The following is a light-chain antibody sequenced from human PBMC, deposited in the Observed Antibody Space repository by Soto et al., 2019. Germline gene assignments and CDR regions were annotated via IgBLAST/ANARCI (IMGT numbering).Light chain of an antibody. CDR3: QQYNSGT. Sequence: DIQITQSPSTLSASVGDRVTITCRASQSISSWLAWYQQKPGKAPKLLIYDASSLESGVSSRFSGSGSGTEFTLTISSLQPDDFATYYCQQYNSGTFGQGTKVDIK. J-gene: IGKJ1*01. CDR2: DAS. V-gene: IGKV1-5*01. CDR1: QSISSW.